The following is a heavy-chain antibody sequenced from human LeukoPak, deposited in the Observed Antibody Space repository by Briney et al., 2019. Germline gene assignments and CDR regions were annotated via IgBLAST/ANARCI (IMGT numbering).Heavy chain of an antibody. Sequence: GGSLRLSCAASGFTFSSYAMHWVRQAPGKGLEWVAVISYDGSNKYYADSVKGRFTISRDNSKNTLYLQMNSLRAEDTAVYYCARDGPNGDYYDYWGQGTLVTVSS. V-gene: IGHV3-30*14. CDR3: ARDGPNGDYYDY. J-gene: IGHJ4*02. CDR2: ISYDGSNK. CDR1: GFTFSSYA. D-gene: IGHD4-17*01.